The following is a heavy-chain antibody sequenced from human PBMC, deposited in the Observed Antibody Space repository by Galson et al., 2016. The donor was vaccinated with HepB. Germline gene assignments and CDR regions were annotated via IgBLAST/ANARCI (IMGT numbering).Heavy chain of an antibody. CDR1: GFTFSSYA. CDR3: AKDDDDYNDAFDI. CDR2: ISGSGGNS. V-gene: IGHV3-23*01. J-gene: IGHJ3*02. Sequence: SLRLSCAASGFTFSSYAMSWVRQAPGKGLEWVSAISGSGGNSYYADSVKGRFTISRDNSKNTLYLQMNSLRAEDTAVYYCAKDDDDYNDAFDIWGQGTKVTVSS. D-gene: IGHD5-24*01.